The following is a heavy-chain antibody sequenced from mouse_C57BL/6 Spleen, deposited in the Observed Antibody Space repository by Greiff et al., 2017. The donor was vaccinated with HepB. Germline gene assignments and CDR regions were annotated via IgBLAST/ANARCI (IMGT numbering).Heavy chain of an antibody. CDR3: AREDYEYDGWFAY. CDR2: IYPGSGST. D-gene: IGHD2-4*01. CDR1: GYTFTSYW. J-gene: IGHJ3*01. Sequence: QVQLQQPGAELVKPGASVKMSCKASGYTFTSYWITWVKQRPGQGLEWIGDIYPGSGSTNYNEKFKSKATLTVDTSSSTAYMQLSSLTSEDSAVYSCAREDYEYDGWFAYWGQGTLVTVSA. V-gene: IGHV1-55*01.